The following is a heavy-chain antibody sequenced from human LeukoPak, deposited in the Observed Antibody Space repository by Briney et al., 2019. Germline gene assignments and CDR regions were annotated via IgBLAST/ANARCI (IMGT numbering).Heavy chain of an antibody. Sequence: ASVKVSCKASGGTFSSYAISWVRQAPGQGLEWMGIINPSGGSTSYAQKFQGRVTMTRDMSTSTVYMELSSLRSEDTAVYYCASGVTITPPGYWGQGTLVTVSS. CDR1: GGTFSSYA. D-gene: IGHD3-10*01. CDR3: ASGVTITPPGY. J-gene: IGHJ4*02. CDR2: INPSGGST. V-gene: IGHV1-46*01.